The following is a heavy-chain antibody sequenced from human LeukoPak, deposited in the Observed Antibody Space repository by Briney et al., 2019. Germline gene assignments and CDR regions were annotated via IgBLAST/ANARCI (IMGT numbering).Heavy chain of an antibody. CDR2: ISYDGSNK. J-gene: IGHJ4*02. CDR3: VRDGVGAPPFDY. CDR1: GSTFSSYA. V-gene: IGHV3-30*04. D-gene: IGHD1-26*01. Sequence: GRSLRLSCAASGSTFSSYAMHWVRQAPGKGLEWVAVISYDGSNKYYADSVKGRFTISRDNSKNTLYLQMNSLRAEDTAVYYCVRDGVGAPPFDYWGQGVLVTVSS.